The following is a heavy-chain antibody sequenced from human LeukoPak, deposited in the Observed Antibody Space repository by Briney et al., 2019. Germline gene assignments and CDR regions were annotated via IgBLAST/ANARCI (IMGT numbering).Heavy chain of an antibody. Sequence: GGSLRLSCAASGFTVSSNYMSWVRQAPGKGLEWVSVIYSGGSTYYADSVKGRFTISRDNSKNTLYLQMNSLRAEDTAVYYCTSRHYGGNLDFDYWGQGTLVTVSS. J-gene: IGHJ4*02. V-gene: IGHV3-53*01. CDR1: GFTVSSNY. D-gene: IGHD4-23*01. CDR3: TSRHYGGNLDFDY. CDR2: IYSGGST.